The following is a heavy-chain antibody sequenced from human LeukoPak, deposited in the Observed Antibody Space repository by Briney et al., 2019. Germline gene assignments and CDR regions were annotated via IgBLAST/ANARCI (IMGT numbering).Heavy chain of an antibody. CDR2: IYTSGST. J-gene: IGHJ6*03. Sequence: SETLSLTCTVSGGSISSYYWSWIRQPAGKGLEWIGRIYTSGSTNYNPSLKSRVTMSVDTSKNQFSLKLSSVTAADTAVYYCARLRNSSGYYSYYYYMDVWGKGTTVTVSS. CDR1: GGSISSYY. D-gene: IGHD3-22*01. V-gene: IGHV4-4*07. CDR3: ARLRNSSGYYSYYYYMDV.